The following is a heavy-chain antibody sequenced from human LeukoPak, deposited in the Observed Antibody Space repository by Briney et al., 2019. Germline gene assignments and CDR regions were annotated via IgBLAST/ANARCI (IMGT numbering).Heavy chain of an antibody. Sequence: GGSLRLSCATSAFTFSSSAMSWVRQAPGKGLEWVSAISSDGGNTYYADSVKGRFTISRDNSRNTLYLQMNSLRAEDTAVYYCARDAARYGSGWYYDFWGQGTQVTVSS. V-gene: IGHV3-23*01. CDR3: ARDAARYGSGWYYDF. CDR1: AFTFSSSA. J-gene: IGHJ4*02. CDR2: ISSDGGNT. D-gene: IGHD6-19*01.